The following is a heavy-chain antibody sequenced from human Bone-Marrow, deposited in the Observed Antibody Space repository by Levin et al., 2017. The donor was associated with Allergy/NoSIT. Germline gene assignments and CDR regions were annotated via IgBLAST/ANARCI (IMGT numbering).Heavy chain of an antibody. CDR3: TRASGPLVTIFGVVDYRYYYGMDV. CDR2: IRSKTYGGTT. D-gene: IGHD3-3*01. CDR1: GFTFVDYA. Sequence: GASVKVSCIPSGFTFVDYAMSWVRQAPGKGLEWVGFIRSKTYGGTTENAASVKGRFTIPRDDSKSIAYLEMNSLKTEDTAVYYCTRASGPLVTIFGVVDYRYYYGMDVWGQGTPVTVSS. J-gene: IGHJ6*02. V-gene: IGHV3-49*04.